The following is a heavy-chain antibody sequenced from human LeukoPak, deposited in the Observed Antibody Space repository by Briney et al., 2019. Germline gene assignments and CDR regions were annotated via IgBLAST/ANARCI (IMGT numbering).Heavy chain of an antibody. CDR3: ARLEGGIVVVVAD. D-gene: IGHD2-15*01. Sequence: SGTLPLTCTVSGGSISSYYWSWIRQPPGKGLEWIGYIYYSGSTNYNPSLKSRVTISVDTSKNQFSLKLSSVTAADTAVYYCARLEGGIVVVVADWGQGTLVTVSS. V-gene: IGHV4-59*08. CDR1: GGSISSYY. CDR2: IYYSGST. J-gene: IGHJ4*02.